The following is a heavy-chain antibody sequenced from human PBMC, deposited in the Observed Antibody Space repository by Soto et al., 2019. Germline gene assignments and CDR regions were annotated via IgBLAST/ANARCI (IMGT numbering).Heavy chain of an antibody. CDR1: GFTFSSYG. CDR3: AKSTKVISTSFDY. Sequence: PGGSLRLSCAASGFTFSSYGMHWVRQAPGKGLEWVAVIWYDGSKKYYADSVKGRFTISRDNSKNTLYLQMNSLRDEDTAVYYCAKSTKVISTSFDYWGQGSLVTVSS. J-gene: IGHJ4*02. V-gene: IGHV3-33*06. CDR2: IWYDGSKK. D-gene: IGHD3-22*01.